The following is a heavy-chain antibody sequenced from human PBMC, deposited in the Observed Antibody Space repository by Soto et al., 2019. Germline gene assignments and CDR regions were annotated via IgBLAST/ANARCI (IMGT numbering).Heavy chain of an antibody. D-gene: IGHD3-3*01. Sequence: PGGSLRLSCAASGFTFSSYAMSWVRQAPGKGLEWVSAISGSGGSTYYADSVKGRFTISRDNSKNTLYLQMNSLRAEDTAVYYCAKRPSENFWSGYYQLDYRGQGTLVTVSS. CDR1: GFTFSSYA. V-gene: IGHV3-23*01. CDR2: ISGSGGST. J-gene: IGHJ4*02. CDR3: AKRPSENFWSGYYQLDY.